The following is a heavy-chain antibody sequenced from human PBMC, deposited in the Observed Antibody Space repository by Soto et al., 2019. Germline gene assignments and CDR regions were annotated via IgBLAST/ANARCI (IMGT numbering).Heavy chain of an antibody. D-gene: IGHD6-19*01. Sequence: QVQLQESGPGLVKPSETLSLTCTVSGGSISSYYWSWIRQPPGKGLEWIGYIYYSGSTNYNPSLKSRVTISVDTSKNQFSLKLSSVTAADTAVYYCARDLSAGGWYDYWGQGTLVTVSS. CDR1: GGSISSYY. J-gene: IGHJ4*02. CDR2: IYYSGST. CDR3: ARDLSAGGWYDY. V-gene: IGHV4-59*01.